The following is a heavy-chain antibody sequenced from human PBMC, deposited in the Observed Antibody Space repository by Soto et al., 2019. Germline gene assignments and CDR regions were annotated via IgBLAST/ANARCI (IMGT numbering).Heavy chain of an antibody. CDR3: ARDSPPYCSIGICFRGWFDP. D-gene: IGHD2-8*01. Sequence: GASVKVSCKASGYTFTSYDINWVRQATGQGLEWMGWMNPNSGNTVYAQNFQGRVTMTRNTSISTACMELSSLRSEDTAVYYCARDSPPYCSIGICFRGWFDPWGQGTLVTVSS. V-gene: IGHV1-8*01. J-gene: IGHJ5*02. CDR2: MNPNSGNT. CDR1: GYTFTSYD.